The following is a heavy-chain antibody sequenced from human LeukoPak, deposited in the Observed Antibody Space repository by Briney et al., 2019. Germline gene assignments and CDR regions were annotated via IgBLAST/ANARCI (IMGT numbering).Heavy chain of an antibody. D-gene: IGHD3-10*01. Sequence: PGGSLRLSCAASGFTFSDYYMSWIRQAPGKGLEWVPYISSSGSTIYYADSVKGRFTISRDNAKNSLYLQMNSLRAEDTAVYYCARVPRAGIGEVVPYWGQGTLVTVSS. CDR1: GFTFSDYY. CDR3: ARVPRAGIGEVVPY. J-gene: IGHJ4*02. CDR2: ISSSGSTI. V-gene: IGHV3-11*01.